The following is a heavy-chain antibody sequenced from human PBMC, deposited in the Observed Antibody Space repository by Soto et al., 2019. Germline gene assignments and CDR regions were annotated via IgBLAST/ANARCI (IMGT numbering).Heavy chain of an antibody. J-gene: IGHJ2*01. V-gene: IGHV4-34*01. CDR3: ARYVMANNRYHWYFDL. CDR1: GGSFSGYY. Sequence: QVQLQQWGAGLLKPSETLSLTCAVYGGSFSGYYWSWIRQPPGKGLERIGEITHSGSTNYNPFLKSGVTISVDTSKSQCSMKLSSVTAADTAVYYCARYVMANNRYHWYFDLWGRGTLVTVSS. D-gene: IGHD2-8*01. CDR2: ITHSGST.